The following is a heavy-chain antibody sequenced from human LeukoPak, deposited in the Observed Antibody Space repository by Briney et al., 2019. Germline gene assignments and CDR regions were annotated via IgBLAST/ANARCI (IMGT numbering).Heavy chain of an antibody. J-gene: IGHJ4*02. Sequence: SQTLSLTCTVSGGSISSGGYYWGWIRQPPGKGLEWIGSIYYSGSTYYNPSLKSRVTISVDTSKNQFSLKLSSVTAADTAVYYCARVEFGYGDYGALREYYFDYWGQGTLVTVSS. CDR1: GGSISSGGYY. CDR2: IYYSGST. CDR3: ARVEFGYGDYGALREYYFDY. D-gene: IGHD4-17*01. V-gene: IGHV4-39*07.